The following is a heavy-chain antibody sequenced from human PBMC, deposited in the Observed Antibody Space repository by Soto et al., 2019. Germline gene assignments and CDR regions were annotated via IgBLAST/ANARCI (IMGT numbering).Heavy chain of an antibody. V-gene: IGHV3-53*01. CDR3: ARGLNDDS. J-gene: IGHJ4*02. D-gene: IGHD1-1*01. CDR1: GFSIGGNP. Sequence: GGSLRLSCEVSGFSIGGNPMSWVRQAPGQGLEWVASIHTVGSTYYAGSVQGRFTISRGNSKNTLFLQMNSLRVGDTAIYFCARGLNDDSWGQGTLVTVSS. CDR2: IHTVGST.